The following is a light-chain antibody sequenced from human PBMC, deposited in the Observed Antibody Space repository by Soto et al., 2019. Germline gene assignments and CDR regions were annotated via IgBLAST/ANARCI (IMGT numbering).Light chain of an antibody. CDR2: AAS. CDR1: QGISSY. Sequence: DIQLTQSPSFLSASVGDRVTITCRASQGISSYLAWYQQKPVKAPKLLIYAASTLQSGVPSRFSGSGSGTECTLTISSLQPEDCAPYYCQQLNSYPFLTFGWGTKVAIK. CDR3: QQLNSYPFLT. V-gene: IGKV1-9*01. J-gene: IGKJ4*01.